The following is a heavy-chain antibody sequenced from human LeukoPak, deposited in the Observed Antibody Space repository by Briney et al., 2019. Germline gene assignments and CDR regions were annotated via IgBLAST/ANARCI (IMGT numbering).Heavy chain of an antibody. V-gene: IGHV1-18*01. D-gene: IGHD1-26*01. CDR1: GYTFTSYG. J-gene: IGHJ6*02. CDR2: ISAYNGNT. Sequence: GASVKVSCKASGYTFTSYGISWVRQAPGQGLEWMGWISAYNGNTNYAQKLQGRVTMTTDTSTSTAYMELRSLRSDDTAVYYCARDMGATFGNYYYYGMDVWGQGTTVIVSS. CDR3: ARDMGATFGNYYYYGMDV.